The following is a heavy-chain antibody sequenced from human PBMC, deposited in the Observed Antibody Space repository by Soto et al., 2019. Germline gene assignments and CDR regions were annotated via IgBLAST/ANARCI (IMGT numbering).Heavy chain of an antibody. V-gene: IGHV3-7*03. CDR2: IKHDESER. J-gene: IGHJ4*02. Sequence: EVQLVESGGGLVQPGGSLRLSCEASGFIFTNYWMTWVRQAPGKGPEWVANIKHDESERYYVDSVKGRFTISRDNAKNSLFLQMNSLRVEDTAVYFCVRGYSIDYWGQGTLVTVSS. D-gene: IGHD3-10*01. CDR1: GFIFTNYW. CDR3: VRGYSIDY.